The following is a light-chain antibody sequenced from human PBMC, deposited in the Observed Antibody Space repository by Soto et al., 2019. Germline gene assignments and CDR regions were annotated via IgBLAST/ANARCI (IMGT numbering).Light chain of an antibody. CDR3: AAWDDSLSVVV. J-gene: IGLJ2*01. Sequence: QSVLTQPPSASGTPGQRVTISCSGSSSNIGSNYVYWYQQLPGTAPKLLIYRNIQRPSGVPDRFSGSKSGTSASLAISGLRSEDEADYYCAAWDDSLSVVVFGGGTKVTVL. CDR1: SSNIGSNY. CDR2: RNI. V-gene: IGLV1-47*01.